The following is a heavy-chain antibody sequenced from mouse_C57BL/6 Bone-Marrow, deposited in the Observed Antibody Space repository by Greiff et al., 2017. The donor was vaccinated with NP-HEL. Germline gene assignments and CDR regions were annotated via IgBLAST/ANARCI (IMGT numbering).Heavy chain of an antibody. D-gene: IGHD2-4*01. CDR1: GFTFSDYG. V-gene: IGHV5-17*01. J-gene: IGHJ3*01. Sequence: EVQRVESGGGLVKPGGSLKLSCAASGFTFSDYGMHWVRQAPEKGLEWVAYISSGSSTIYSADTVKGRFTISRDNAKNTLFLQMPSLRSEDTAMYYCARNDYDPAWFAYWGQGTLVTVSA. CDR3: ARNDYDPAWFAY. CDR2: ISSGSSTI.